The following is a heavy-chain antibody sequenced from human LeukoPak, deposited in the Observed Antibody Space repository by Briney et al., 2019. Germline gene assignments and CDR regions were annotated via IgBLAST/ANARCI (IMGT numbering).Heavy chain of an antibody. V-gene: IGHV3-66*01. Sequence: PGGSLRLSCAASGFTVGSNTMSWVRQAPGKGLEWVSIIYSGGSTSYADSVKGRFTISRDNSKNTLYLQMNSLRTEDTAVYHCGLTRDGYTFIDYWGQGILVTVSS. CDR3: GLTRDGYTFIDY. J-gene: IGHJ4*02. CDR1: GFTVGSNT. D-gene: IGHD5-24*01. CDR2: IYSGGST.